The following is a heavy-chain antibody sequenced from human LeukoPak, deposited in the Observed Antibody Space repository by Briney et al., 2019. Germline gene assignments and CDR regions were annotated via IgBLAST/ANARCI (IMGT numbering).Heavy chain of an antibody. CDR3: AREGRQSYGMDV. Sequence: SETLSLTCTFSGGSISSYYWSWIRQPPGKGLEWIGYIYYSGSTNYNPSLKSRVTISVDTSKNQFSLKLSSVTAADTAVYYCAREGRQSYGMDVWGQGTTVTVSS. D-gene: IGHD6-19*01. CDR1: GGSISSYY. J-gene: IGHJ6*02. CDR2: IYYSGST. V-gene: IGHV4-59*01.